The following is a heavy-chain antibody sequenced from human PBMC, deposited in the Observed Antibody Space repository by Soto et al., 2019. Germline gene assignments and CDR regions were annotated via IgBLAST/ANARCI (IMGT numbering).Heavy chain of an antibody. CDR1: GGTFSSYA. V-gene: IGHV1-69*12. CDR3: AISKYDFWSGYYLAP. D-gene: IGHD3-3*01. Sequence: QVQLVQSGAEVKKPGSSVKVSCKASGGTFSSYAISWVRQAPGQGLEWMGGIIPIFGTANHAQKFQGSVTIXXDXSXXTAYMELSSLSSEDTAVYYCAISKYDFWSGYYLAPWGQGTLVTVSS. CDR2: IIPIFGTA. J-gene: IGHJ5*02.